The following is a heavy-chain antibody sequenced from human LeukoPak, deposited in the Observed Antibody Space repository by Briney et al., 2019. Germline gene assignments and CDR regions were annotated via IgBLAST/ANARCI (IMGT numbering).Heavy chain of an antibody. D-gene: IGHD5-12*01. V-gene: IGHV4-4*07. J-gene: IGHJ6*03. Sequence: SETLSLTCTVSGGSISSYYWSWIRQPAGKGLEWIGRIYTSGSTNYNPSLKSRVTMSVDTSKNQFSLKLSSVTAADTAVYYCAREVVATSYYYYYYYMDVWGKGTTVTVS. CDR3: AREVVATSYYYYYYYMDV. CDR1: GGSISSYY. CDR2: IYTSGST.